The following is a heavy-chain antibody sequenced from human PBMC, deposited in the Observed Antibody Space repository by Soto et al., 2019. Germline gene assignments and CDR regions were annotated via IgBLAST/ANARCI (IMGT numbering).Heavy chain of an antibody. D-gene: IGHD3-3*01. Sequence: QVQLVESGGGLVKPGGSLRLSCAASGFTFSDYYMSWIRQAPGKGLEWVSYISSSGSTIYYADSVKGRFTISRDNAKNXXDLQMNSLRAEDTAVYYCARGKAEWLHTGHDAFDIWGQGTMVTVSS. V-gene: IGHV3-11*01. CDR3: ARGKAEWLHTGHDAFDI. CDR2: ISSSGSTI. J-gene: IGHJ3*02. CDR1: GFTFSDYY.